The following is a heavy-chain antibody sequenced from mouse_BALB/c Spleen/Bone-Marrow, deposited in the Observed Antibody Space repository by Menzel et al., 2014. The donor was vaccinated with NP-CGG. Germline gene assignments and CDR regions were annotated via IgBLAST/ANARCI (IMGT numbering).Heavy chain of an antibody. CDR1: GFTFSSLG. V-gene: IGHV5-17*02. Sequence: EVKLMESGGGLVQPGGSRKLSCAASGFTFSSLGMHWVRQAPEKGLEWVAYISGGSSIIYYADTVKGRFTISRDNPKNTLFLQMTSLRSEDTAIYYCARKDYFGYAAMDYWGQGTSVTVSS. CDR3: ARKDYFGYAAMDY. J-gene: IGHJ4*01. D-gene: IGHD1-2*01. CDR2: ISGGSSII.